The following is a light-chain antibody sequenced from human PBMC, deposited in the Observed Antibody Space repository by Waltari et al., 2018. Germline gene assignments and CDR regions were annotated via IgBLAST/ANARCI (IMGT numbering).Light chain of an antibody. CDR2: KGS. J-gene: IGLJ3*02. CDR1: SGSLSTTSY. V-gene: IGLV8-61*01. Sequence: QTVVTQEPSLSVSPGGTVTLTCVLTSGSLSTTSYATWYQQTPGQPPRTLVYKGSSRASGVPDRVSGSILGNKAALTITGAQADDESNYYCSIYMGSGIWVFGGGTKLTVL. CDR3: SIYMGSGIWV.